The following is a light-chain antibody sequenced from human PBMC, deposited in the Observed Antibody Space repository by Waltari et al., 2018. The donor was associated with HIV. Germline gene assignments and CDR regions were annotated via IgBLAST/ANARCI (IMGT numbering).Light chain of an antibody. J-gene: IGLJ3*02. CDR1: SSNLGAGYG. V-gene: IGLV1-40*01. CDR2: ANT. Sequence: QSVLTQPPSVSGAPGQRVTISCTGSSSNLGAGYGVTWYQQYPGAAPKLLIFANTNRPSGVPDRFSGSKSGTSASLAITGVQAEDEAVYYCQSYDSSLSEGVFGGGTKLAVL. CDR3: QSYDSSLSEGV.